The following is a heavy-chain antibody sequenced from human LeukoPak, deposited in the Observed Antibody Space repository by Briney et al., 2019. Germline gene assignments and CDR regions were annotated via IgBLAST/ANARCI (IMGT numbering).Heavy chain of an antibody. Sequence: GGSLRLSCAASGFSFGSYAMTWVRQAPGKGLEWVSALGPTGRSTYYADSVRGRFTISRDNSKNTLYLRMNSLRAEDTAIYYCAKDPMIRGSTYDCWGQGTLVTVSS. CDR3: AKDPMIRGSTYDC. CDR1: GFSFGSYA. CDR2: LGPTGRST. D-gene: IGHD3-10*01. J-gene: IGHJ4*02. V-gene: IGHV3-23*01.